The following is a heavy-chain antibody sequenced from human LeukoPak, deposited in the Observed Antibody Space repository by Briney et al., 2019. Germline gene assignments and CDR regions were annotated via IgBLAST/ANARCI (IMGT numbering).Heavy chain of an antibody. V-gene: IGHV3-74*01. CDR2: ITRDGSYE. Sequence: PGGSLRLSCAASGFAFSNYWMHWVRQVPGKGLVWVTRITRDGSYENYADSVKGRFTFSRDNARNTLYLQMNSLRAEDTAVYYCARDGDGYNFDFWGQGALVTVSS. J-gene: IGHJ4*02. D-gene: IGHD5-24*01. CDR3: ARDGDGYNFDF. CDR1: GFAFSNYW.